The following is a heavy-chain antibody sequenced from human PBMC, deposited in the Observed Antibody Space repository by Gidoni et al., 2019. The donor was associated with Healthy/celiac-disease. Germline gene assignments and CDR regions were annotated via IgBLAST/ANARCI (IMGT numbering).Heavy chain of an antibody. CDR1: GGTFSSYT. CDR2: IIPILGIA. Sequence: QVQLVQSGAEVKKPGSSVKVYCKASGGTFSSYTISWVRQAPGQGLEWMGRIIPILGIANYAQKFQGRVTITADKSTSTAYMELSSLRSEDTAVYYCARDRERKESSESNWFDPWGQGTLVTVSS. D-gene: IGHD1-26*01. CDR3: ARDRERKESSESNWFDP. V-gene: IGHV1-69*08. J-gene: IGHJ5*02.